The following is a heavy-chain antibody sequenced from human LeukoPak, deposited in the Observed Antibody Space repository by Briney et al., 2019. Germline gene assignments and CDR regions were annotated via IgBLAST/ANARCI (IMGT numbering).Heavy chain of an antibody. V-gene: IGHV4-31*02. CDR3: ARSYSGRIAARPGWFDP. J-gene: IGHJ5*02. CDR1: GGSISSGGYY. CDR2: IYYSGST. Sequence: TLSLTCTGSGGSISSGGYYWSWIRQHPGKGLEWLVYIYYSGSTYYNPSLKSRVTISVDTSKNQFSPKLSSVTAADTAVYYCARSYSGRIAARPGWFDPWGQGTLVTVSS. D-gene: IGHD6-6*01.